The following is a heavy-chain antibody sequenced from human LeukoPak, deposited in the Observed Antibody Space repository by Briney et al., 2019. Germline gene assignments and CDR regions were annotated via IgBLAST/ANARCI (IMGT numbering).Heavy chain of an antibody. CDR3: AGYGDYPY. CDR1: GFHFSAYD. Sequence: GGSLRLSCAASGFHFSAYDMHWVRQAPGEGLEWVAYFGHSGAIYYADSVRGRFTISRDNAKNSLHLQMNSLRADDTAVYYCAGYGDYPYWGQGTPVTVSS. J-gene: IGHJ4*02. D-gene: IGHD4-17*01. V-gene: IGHV3-69-1*01. CDR2: FGHSGAI.